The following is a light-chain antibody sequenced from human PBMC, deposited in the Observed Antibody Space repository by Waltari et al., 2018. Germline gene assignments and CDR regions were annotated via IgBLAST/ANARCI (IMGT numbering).Light chain of an antibody. CDR3: QQYYGTFPT. Sequence: DIVMTQSPDSLPVSLGDTVTISCKSSLSVFYRSNNKNFLAWDQLTQGQPLKLLIYWASTRESGVPDRFSGSGSGTNFTLTISSLQAEDVAIYYCQQYYGTFPTFGQGTKLEI. J-gene: IGKJ1*01. CDR2: WAS. CDR1: LSVFYRSNNKNF. V-gene: IGKV4-1*01.